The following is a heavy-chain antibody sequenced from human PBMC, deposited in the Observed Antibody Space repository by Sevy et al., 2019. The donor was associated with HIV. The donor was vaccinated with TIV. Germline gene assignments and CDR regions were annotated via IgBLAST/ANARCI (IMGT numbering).Heavy chain of an antibody. CDR3: ARDAARVIVPTAGFDS. J-gene: IGHJ5*01. CDR1: GFTFSSYW. CDR2: INSDGSST. D-gene: IGHD1-1*01. V-gene: IGHV3-74*01. Sequence: GGSLRLSCAASGFTFSSYWMHWVRQAPGKGLVWVSRINSDGSSTNYADSVKGRFTISRDNSKKTLHLQMNSLRAEDTALYYCARDAARVIVPTAGFDSWGQGTLVTVSS.